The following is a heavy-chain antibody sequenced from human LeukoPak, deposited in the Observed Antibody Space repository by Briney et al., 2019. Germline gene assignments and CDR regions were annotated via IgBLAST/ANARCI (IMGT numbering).Heavy chain of an antibody. Sequence: SETLSLTCAVYGGSFRDYYWTWIRQPPGKGLEWVGELNHSGSPNNNPSLKSRVSISFDTSKNQFSLKLTSVTAPDTAVYYRGSRRTAMFGVIKGPIDYWGQGTLVTVSS. D-gene: IGHD3-3*01. J-gene: IGHJ4*02. CDR3: GSRRTAMFGVIKGPIDY. CDR1: GGSFRDYY. V-gene: IGHV4-34*01. CDR2: LNHSGSP.